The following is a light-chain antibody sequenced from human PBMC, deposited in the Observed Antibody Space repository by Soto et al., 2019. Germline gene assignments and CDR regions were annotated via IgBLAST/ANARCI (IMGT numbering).Light chain of an antibody. J-gene: IGLJ3*02. CDR3: SSYTSSSTWV. V-gene: IGLV2-14*01. CDR1: SSDVCGYNY. Sequence: QSALTQPASVSGSPGQSITISCTGTSSDVCGYNYVSWYQQHPGKAPKLMIYDVSNRPSGVSNRFSGSKSGNTASLTISGLQAEDEADYYFSSYTSSSTWVFCGGTKLTVL. CDR2: DVS.